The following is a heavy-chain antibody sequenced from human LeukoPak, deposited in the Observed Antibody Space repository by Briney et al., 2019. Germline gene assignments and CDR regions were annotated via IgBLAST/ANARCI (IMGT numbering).Heavy chain of an antibody. CDR3: AKVPYSDYGSGRPPFMDV. CDR1: GFTVSSNY. J-gene: IGHJ6*02. V-gene: IGHV3-23*01. D-gene: IGHD3-10*01. Sequence: GGSLRLSCAASGFTVSSNYMSWVRQAPGKGLEWVSTISDGGGSTYYADSVKGRFTTSRDNSKNTLYLQMNSLRAEDTAIHYCAKVPYSDYGSGRPPFMDVWGQGTTVAVSS. CDR2: ISDGGGST.